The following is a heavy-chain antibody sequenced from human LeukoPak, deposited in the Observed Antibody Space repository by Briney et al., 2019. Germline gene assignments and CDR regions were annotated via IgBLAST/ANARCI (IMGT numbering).Heavy chain of an antibody. CDR3: ARAVKLGYCSGGSCPDAFDI. J-gene: IGHJ3*02. Sequence: SETLSLTCTVSGGSISSGSYYWSWIRQRAGKGLEWIGRIYTSGSTNYNPSLKSRVTISVDTAKNQFSLKLSSVTAADTAVYCCARAVKLGYCSGGSCPDAFDIWGQGTMVTVSS. CDR1: GGSISSGSYY. CDR2: IYTSGST. D-gene: IGHD2-15*01. V-gene: IGHV4-61*02.